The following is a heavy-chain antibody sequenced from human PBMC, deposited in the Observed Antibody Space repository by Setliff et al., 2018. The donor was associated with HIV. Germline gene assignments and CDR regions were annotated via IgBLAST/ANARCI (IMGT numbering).Heavy chain of an antibody. CDR3: ARDRTCSGGSCYGT. CDR1: GFTVSTYY. CDR2: IYSGGST. D-gene: IGHD2-15*01. J-gene: IGHJ5*02. Sequence: PGGSLRLSCAASGFTVSTYYMSWVRQAPGKGLEWVSTIYSGGSTYHADSVKGRFTISRDNSKNTLYLQMNSMRAEATAVYYCARDRTCSGGSCYGTWGQGTIVTSPQ. V-gene: IGHV3-53*01.